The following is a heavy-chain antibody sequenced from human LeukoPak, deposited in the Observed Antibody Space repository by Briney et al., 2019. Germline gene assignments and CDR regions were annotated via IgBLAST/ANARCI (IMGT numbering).Heavy chain of an antibody. CDR1: GFTFSGYS. CDR2: ISSDGGST. J-gene: IGHJ6*03. CDR3: AKAAFHYYMDV. Sequence: GGSLRLSCAASGFTFSGYSMYWVRQAPGKGLEYVSAISSDGGSTYFADSVKGRFTISRDNSKNTLYLQLDSLRAEDMAVYYCAKAAFHYYMDVWGKGTTVTVSS. V-gene: IGHV3-64*02. D-gene: IGHD6-25*01.